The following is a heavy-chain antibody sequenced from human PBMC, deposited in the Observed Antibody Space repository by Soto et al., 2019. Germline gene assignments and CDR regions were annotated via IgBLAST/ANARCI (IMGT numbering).Heavy chain of an antibody. CDR1: GRSISSYY. Sequence: SETLSLNSALSGRSISSYYCSSTPQPPGKGLEWIGYIYYSGSTNYNPSLKSRVTISVDTSKNQFSLKLSSVTAADTAVYYCASGYNDFWSGYSCGMDVWGQGNTVTVSS. D-gene: IGHD3-3*01. J-gene: IGHJ6*02. V-gene: IGHV4-59*01. CDR3: ASGYNDFWSGYSCGMDV. CDR2: IYYSGST.